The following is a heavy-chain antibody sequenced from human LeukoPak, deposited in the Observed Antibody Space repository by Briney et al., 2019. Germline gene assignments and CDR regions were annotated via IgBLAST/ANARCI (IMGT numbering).Heavy chain of an antibody. CDR2: IYYSGTT. Sequence: PSQTLSLTCTVSGGSINNDAHYWIWIRQHPGKGLEWIGYIYYSGTTYYNPSLKSRVTISVGTSKNQFSLQLSSVTAADTAVYYCARASRLGELSLGYWGQATRVTVSS. V-gene: IGHV4-31*03. J-gene: IGHJ4*02. CDR1: GGSINNDAHY. CDR3: ARASRLGELSLGY. D-gene: IGHD3-16*02.